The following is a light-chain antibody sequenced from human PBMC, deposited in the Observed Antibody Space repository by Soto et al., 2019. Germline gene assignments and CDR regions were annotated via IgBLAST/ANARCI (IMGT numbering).Light chain of an antibody. CDR2: RAS. CDR3: QQYQTLT. Sequence: DIQMTQPPLTLSASVGDRVTITCRASQTISRWLAWYQQKPGKAHKLLIDRASSLESGVPSRFSGSGSGTEFTLTLSSRQAYDSANYYCQQYQTLTWGQGTKVEIQ. J-gene: IGKJ1*01. CDR1: QTISRW. V-gene: IGKV1-5*03.